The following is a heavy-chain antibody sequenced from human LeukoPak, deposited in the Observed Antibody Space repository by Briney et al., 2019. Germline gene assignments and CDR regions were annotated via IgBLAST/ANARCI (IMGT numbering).Heavy chain of an antibody. D-gene: IGHD6-19*01. V-gene: IGHV3-30*18. CDR2: ISYDGSNK. J-gene: IGHJ3*02. Sequence: GRSLRLSCAASGFTFSSYGMHWVRQAPGKGLEWVAVISYDGSNKYYADSVKGRFTISRDNSKNTLCLQMNSLRAEDTAVYYCAKVMSAVAHPTEAAFDIWGQGTMVTVSS. CDR1: GFTFSSYG. CDR3: AKVMSAVAHPTEAAFDI.